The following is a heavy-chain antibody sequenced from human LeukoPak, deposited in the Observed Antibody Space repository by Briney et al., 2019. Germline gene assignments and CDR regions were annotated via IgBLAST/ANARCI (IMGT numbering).Heavy chain of an antibody. CDR1: GYTFNSHG. CDR2: ISAYNGNT. J-gene: IGHJ4*02. CDR3: ANYNYGTLGFDY. D-gene: IGHD5-18*01. V-gene: IGHV1-18*01. Sequence: ASVKVSRKGSGYTFNSHGFSWVRQAPGQGLEWMGWISAYNGNTKYAQKLQGRVTMTTDTSTSTAYMELRSLRSDDTAVYYCANYNYGTLGFDYWGQGTLVTVSS.